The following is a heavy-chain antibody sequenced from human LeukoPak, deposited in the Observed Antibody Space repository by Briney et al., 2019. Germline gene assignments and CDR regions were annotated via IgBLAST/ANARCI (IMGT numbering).Heavy chain of an antibody. CDR2: IWYDGSNK. Sequence: GGSLRLSCAASGFTFSSNGRDWVRQAPGKGLEWVAVIWYDGSNKYYADYVKGRFTISRDNSKNTLYLQMNSLRAEDTAVYYCAKDPYCSGGSCYSSNWFDPWGQGTLVTVSS. CDR3: AKDPYCSGGSCYSSNWFDP. CDR1: GFTFSSNG. V-gene: IGHV3-33*06. D-gene: IGHD2-15*01. J-gene: IGHJ5*02.